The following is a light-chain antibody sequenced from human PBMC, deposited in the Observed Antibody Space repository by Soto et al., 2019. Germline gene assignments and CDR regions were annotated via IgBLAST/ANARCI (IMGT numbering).Light chain of an antibody. J-gene: IGKJ5*01. V-gene: IGKV3-20*01. CDR2: GAS. Sequence: EIVLTQSPATLSLSPGARDPLSCRASQSVSSNYLAWYQQKPGQAPRLLIYGASTRATGIPARFSGSGSGTDFTLTISRLEPEDFAVYYCQHCVSPPITFGQGTRLEIK. CDR3: QHCVSPPIT. CDR1: QSVSSNY.